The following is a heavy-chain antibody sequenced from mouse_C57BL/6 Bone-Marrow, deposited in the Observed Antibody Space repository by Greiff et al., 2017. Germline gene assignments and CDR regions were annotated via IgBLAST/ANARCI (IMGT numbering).Heavy chain of an antibody. D-gene: IGHD2-3*01. CDR1: GYTFTSYD. CDR3: ARSWGWLLRNY. Sequence: QVQLQQSGPELVKPGASVKLSCKASGYTFTSYDINWVKQRPGQGLEWIGWIYPRDGSTKYNEKFKGKATLTVDTSSRTAYMGLHSLTSEDSAVYICARSWGWLLRNYWCQGTTLTVSS. CDR2: IYPRDGST. V-gene: IGHV1-85*01. J-gene: IGHJ2*01.